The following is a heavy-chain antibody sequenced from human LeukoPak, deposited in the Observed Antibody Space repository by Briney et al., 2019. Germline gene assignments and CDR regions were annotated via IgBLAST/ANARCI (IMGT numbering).Heavy chain of an antibody. J-gene: IGHJ5*02. CDR3: ARDLHSSGWYWFDP. CDR2: IYYSGST. Sequence: SQTLSLTCTVSGGSISSGSCYWSWIRQPAGKGLEWIGYIYYSGSTNYNPSLKSRVTISVDTSKNQFSLKLSSVTAADTAVYYCARDLHSSGWYWFDPWGQGTLVTVSS. CDR1: GGSISSGSCY. V-gene: IGHV4-61*10. D-gene: IGHD6-19*01.